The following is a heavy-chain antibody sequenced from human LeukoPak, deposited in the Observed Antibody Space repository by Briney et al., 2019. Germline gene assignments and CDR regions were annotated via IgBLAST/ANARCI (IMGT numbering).Heavy chain of an antibody. J-gene: IGHJ4*02. CDR3: ARGMYSSSSFDY. CDR2: IKHSGST. CDR1: GVSFSGYY. Sequence: SETLSLTCAVYGVSFSGYYWSWIRQPPGKGLEWIGEIKHSGSTNYNPSLKSRVTISVDTSKNQFSLKLRSVTAADTAVYYRARGMYSSSSFDYWGQGTLVTVSS. V-gene: IGHV4-34*01. D-gene: IGHD6-6*01.